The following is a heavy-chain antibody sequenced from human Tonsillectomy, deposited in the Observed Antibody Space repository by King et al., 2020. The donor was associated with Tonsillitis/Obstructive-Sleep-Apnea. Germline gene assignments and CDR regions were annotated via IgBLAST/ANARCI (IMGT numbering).Heavy chain of an antibody. Sequence: QLVQSGGGLVQPGGSLRLSCAASGFTFSSFEMNWVRQAPGKGLEWVSYISSSGSTIYYADSVKGRFTISRDNAKNSLYLQMNSLRAEDTAVYYCARDSGYGMDVWGQGTTVTVSS. V-gene: IGHV3-48*03. CDR1: GFTFSSFE. CDR3: ARDSGYGMDV. D-gene: IGHD1-26*01. CDR2: ISSSGSTI. J-gene: IGHJ6*02.